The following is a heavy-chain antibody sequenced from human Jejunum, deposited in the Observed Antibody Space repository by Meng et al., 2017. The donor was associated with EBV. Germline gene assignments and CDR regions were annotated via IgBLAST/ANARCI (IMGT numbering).Heavy chain of an antibody. CDR1: GVAFSDYY. CDR2: INHGGGA. CDR3: ARLGGYASGTYYPIDP. D-gene: IGHD3-10*01. V-gene: IGHV4-34*01. Sequence: QVQLQQGGAGLLMPSGTLSLTCAVYGVAFSDYYWTWIRQPPGKGLEWIGEINHGGGAIYNPSLKSRVTISVDTSKNQFSLKLSSVTAADTVVYYCARLGGYASGTYYPIDPWGQGTLVTVSS. J-gene: IGHJ5*02.